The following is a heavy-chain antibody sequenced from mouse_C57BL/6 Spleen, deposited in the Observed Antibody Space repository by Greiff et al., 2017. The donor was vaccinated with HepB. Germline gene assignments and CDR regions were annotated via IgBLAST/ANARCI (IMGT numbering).Heavy chain of an antibody. CDR3: TTYYGNHWYFDV. Sequence: EVQLQQSGAELVRPGASVKLSCTASGFNIKDDYMHWVKQRPEQGLEWIGWIDPENGDTEYASKFQGKATITADTSSNTAYLQLSSLTSEDTAVYYCTTYYGNHWYFDVWGTGTTVTVSS. CDR2: IDPENGDT. D-gene: IGHD2-1*01. J-gene: IGHJ1*03. CDR1: GFNIKDDY. V-gene: IGHV14-4*01.